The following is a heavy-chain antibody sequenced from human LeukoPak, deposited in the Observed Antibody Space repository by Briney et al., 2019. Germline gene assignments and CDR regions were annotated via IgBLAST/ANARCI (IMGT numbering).Heavy chain of an antibody. V-gene: IGHV3-23*01. CDR3: TGSYLLQYLQH. J-gene: IGHJ1*01. D-gene: IGHD2-15*01. CDR2: ISGNGGST. Sequence: PGGSLRLSCAASGLTFSSYAMNWVRQAPGKGLEWVSVISGNGGSTYYADSVRGRFTISRDNSKSTLYLQMSSLRAEDTALYYWTGSYLLQYLQHWGQGTLVTVSS. CDR1: GLTFSSYA.